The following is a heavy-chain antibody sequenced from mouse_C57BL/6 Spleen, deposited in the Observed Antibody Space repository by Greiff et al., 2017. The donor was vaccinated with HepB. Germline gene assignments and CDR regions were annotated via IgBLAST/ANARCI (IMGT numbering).Heavy chain of an antibody. CDR2: IDPSDSYT. D-gene: IGHD1-1*01. CDR3: ARCTTVVARYFDV. V-gene: IGHV1-59*01. J-gene: IGHJ1*03. Sequence: QVQLQQPGAELVRPGTSVKLSCKASGYTFTSYWMHWVKQRPGQGLEWIGVIDPSDSYTNYNQKFKGKATLTVDTSSSTAYMQLSGLTSEDSAVYYCARCTTVVARYFDVWGTGTTVTVSS. CDR1: GYTFTSYW.